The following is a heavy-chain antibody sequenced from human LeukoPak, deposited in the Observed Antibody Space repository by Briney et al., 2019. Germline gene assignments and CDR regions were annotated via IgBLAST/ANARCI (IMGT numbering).Heavy chain of an antibody. CDR3: ARPRVPDS. CDR2: IKHDASET. Sequence: GGSLRLSCAASGFTFSTSWMSWVRQAPGEGLEWVANIKHDASETNYVDSVKGRFTISRDNAKNSLYLQMNSLRAEDTAVYYCARPRVPDSWGQGTLVTVSS. CDR1: GFTFSTSW. V-gene: IGHV3-7*01. J-gene: IGHJ4*02.